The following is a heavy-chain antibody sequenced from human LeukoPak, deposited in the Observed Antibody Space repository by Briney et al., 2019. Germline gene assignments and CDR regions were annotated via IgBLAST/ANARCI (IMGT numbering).Heavy chain of an antibody. J-gene: IGHJ4*02. CDR3: AIKTSVGADY. CDR2: IYYSGST. CDR1: GGSISSYY. D-gene: IGHD1-26*01. V-gene: IGHV4-59*01. Sequence: PSETLSLTCTVSGGSISSYYWSWVRQPPGKGLEWIGYIYYSGSTNYNPSLKSRVTISVDTSKNQFSLKLSSVTAADTAVYYCAIKTSVGADYWGQGTLVTVSS.